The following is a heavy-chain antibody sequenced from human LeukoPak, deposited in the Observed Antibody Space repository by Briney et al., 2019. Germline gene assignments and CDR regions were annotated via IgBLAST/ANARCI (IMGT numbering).Heavy chain of an antibody. V-gene: IGHV3-30*03. CDR2: ISSDESNK. CDR3: ASKWYCGGDCYYQIDY. J-gene: IGHJ4*02. Sequence: GGSLRLSCAASGFTFSSYWMHWVRQAPGKGLEWVALISSDESNKYYADSVKGRFTISRDNSKNTLYLQMDSLRTEDTAVYYCASKWYCGGDCYYQIDYWGQGTLVTVSS. CDR1: GFTFSSYW. D-gene: IGHD2-21*02.